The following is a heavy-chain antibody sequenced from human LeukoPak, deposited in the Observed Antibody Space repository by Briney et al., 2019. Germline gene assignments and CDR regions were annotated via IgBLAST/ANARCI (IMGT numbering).Heavy chain of an antibody. J-gene: IGHJ3*02. CDR3: AKSLDI. CDR2: ISYDGSNK. V-gene: IGHV3-30*18. CDR1: GFTFSSYG. Sequence: PGGSLRLSCAASGFTFSSYGMHWVRQAPGKGLEWVAVISYDGSNKYYADSVKGRFTISRDNSKNTLYLQVNSLRAEDTAVYYCAKSLDIWGQGTMVTVSS.